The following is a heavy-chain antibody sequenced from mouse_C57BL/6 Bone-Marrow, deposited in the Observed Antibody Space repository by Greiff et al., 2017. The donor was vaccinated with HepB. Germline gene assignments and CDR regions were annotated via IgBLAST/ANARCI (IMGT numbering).Heavy chain of an antibody. V-gene: IGHV1-69*01. J-gene: IGHJ2*01. Sequence: VKLQESGAELVMPGASVKLSCKASGYTFTSYWMHWVKQRPGQGLEWIGEIDPSDSYTNYNQKFKGKSTLTVDKSSSTAYMQLSSLTSEDSAVYYCAREDSKCLFDYWGQGTTLTVSS. D-gene: IGHD2-5*01. CDR1: GYTFTSYW. CDR3: AREDSKCLFDY. CDR2: IDPSDSYT.